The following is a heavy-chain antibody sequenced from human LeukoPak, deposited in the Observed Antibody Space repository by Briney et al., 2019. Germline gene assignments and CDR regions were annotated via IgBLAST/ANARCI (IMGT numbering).Heavy chain of an antibody. CDR3: VRDRGTYRPIDY. Sequence: TGGSLRLSCAASGFTFSSYWMHWVRQAPGKGLVWVSRINSDGSSTSYADSVKGRFTISRDNAKNTLYLQMNSLRAEDTAVYYCVRDRGTYRPIDYWGQGTLVTVSS. CDR1: GFTFSSYW. CDR2: INSDGSST. J-gene: IGHJ4*02. D-gene: IGHD1-26*01. V-gene: IGHV3-74*01.